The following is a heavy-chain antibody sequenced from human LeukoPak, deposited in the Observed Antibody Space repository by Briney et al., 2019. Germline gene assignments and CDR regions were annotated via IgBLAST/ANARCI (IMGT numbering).Heavy chain of an antibody. CDR3: AREGIVVVPAASHGDDAFDI. CDR1: GGSISSGGYS. D-gene: IGHD2-2*01. Sequence: SETLSLTCAVSGGSISSGGYSWSWIRQPPGKGLEWIGYIYHSGSTYYNPSLKGRVTISVDRSKNQFSLKLSSVTAADTAVYYCAREGIVVVPAASHGDDAFDIWGQGTMVTVSS. J-gene: IGHJ3*02. CDR2: IYHSGST. V-gene: IGHV4-30-2*01.